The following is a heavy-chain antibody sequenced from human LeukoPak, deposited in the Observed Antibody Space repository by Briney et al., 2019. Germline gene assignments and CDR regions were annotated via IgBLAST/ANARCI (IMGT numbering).Heavy chain of an antibody. CDR3: ARTPRAVAAKAFDI. CDR2: IYYSGST. CDR1: GGSISSSSYY. Sequence: PSETLSLTCTVSGGSISSSSYYWGWIRQPPGKGLEWIGSIYYSGSTYYNPSLKSRVTISVDTSKNQFSLQLNSVTPEDTAVYYCARTPRAVAAKAFDIWGQGTMVTVSS. D-gene: IGHD6-19*01. V-gene: IGHV4-39*01. J-gene: IGHJ3*02.